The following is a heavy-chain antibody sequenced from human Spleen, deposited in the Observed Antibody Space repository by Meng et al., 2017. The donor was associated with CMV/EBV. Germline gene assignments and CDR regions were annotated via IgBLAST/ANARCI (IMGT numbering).Heavy chain of an antibody. CDR3: AKRQGNDYCFDC. V-gene: IGHV3-23*01. Sequence: ASGFTVHGPSMSWVRQAPGKGMGWVSAVTGRGGGTFYADSVKGRCSISRDNSKNTLYLKRDSLRAEDTAVYYCAKRQGNDYCFDCWGQGTLVTVSS. CDR2: VTGRGGGT. D-gene: IGHD3-3*01. CDR1: GFTVHGPS. J-gene: IGHJ4*02.